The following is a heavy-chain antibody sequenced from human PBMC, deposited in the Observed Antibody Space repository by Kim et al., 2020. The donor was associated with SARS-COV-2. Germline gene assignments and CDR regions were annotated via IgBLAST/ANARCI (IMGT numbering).Heavy chain of an antibody. Sequence: SETLSLTCTVSGGSISSGGYYWSWIRQHPGKGLEWIGYIYYSGSTYYNPSLKSRVTISVDTSKNQFSLKLSSVTAADTAVYYCARDGGCSGGSCYSFWFDPWGQGTLVTVSS. D-gene: IGHD2-15*01. J-gene: IGHJ5*02. CDR3: ARDGGCSGGSCYSFWFDP. CDR2: IYYSGST. CDR1: GGSISSGGYY. V-gene: IGHV4-31*03.